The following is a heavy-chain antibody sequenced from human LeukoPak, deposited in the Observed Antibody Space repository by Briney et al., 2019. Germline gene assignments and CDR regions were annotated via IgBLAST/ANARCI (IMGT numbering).Heavy chain of an antibody. J-gene: IGHJ3*02. CDR3: VRSTAAALNNIFDM. CDR2: IWYDGSNK. V-gene: IGHV3-33*01. CDR1: RFTLSTYG. D-gene: IGHD6-13*01. Sequence: GGSLRLSCSASRFTLSTYGMHWVRQAPGKGLEWAALIWYDGSNKFYLDSVKGRFTISRDNSNNTLSLELKSLRVEDTGLYYCVRSTAAALNNIFDMWGQGTMVIVSS.